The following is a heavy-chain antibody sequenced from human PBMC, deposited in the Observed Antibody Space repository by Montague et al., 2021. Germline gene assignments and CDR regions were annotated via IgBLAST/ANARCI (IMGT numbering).Heavy chain of an antibody. V-gene: IGHV2-5*02. J-gene: IGHJ3*01. CDR2: IFWDDDT. Sequence: VKPTQTLTLTCTFSGFSLATSGVGVAWLRPPPGKALECLALIFWDDDTRYIPSLQSRLTITKDTTKNQVVLTLTNMDPVDTATYFCAPKIAAHKAHDGFSVWGQGTVVTVSA. CDR3: APKIAAHKAHDGFSV. D-gene: IGHD6-13*01. CDR1: GFSLATSGVG.